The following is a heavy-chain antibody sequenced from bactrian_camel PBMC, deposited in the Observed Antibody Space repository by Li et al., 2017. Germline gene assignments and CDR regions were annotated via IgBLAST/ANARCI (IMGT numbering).Heavy chain of an antibody. V-gene: IGHV3S26*01. D-gene: IGHD5*01. CDR3: AADSVGRCRARGWVERPSVAAYDY. CDR2: IDSDGNVAST. J-gene: IGHJ4*01. Sequence: HVQLVESGGGSVQAGGSLTLSCVASGYTFSYYCLPWFRQRPGEEREGVAAIDSDGNVASTKYADSVKGRFTISKDDLKDTLYLQMNSLKPEDTAMYYCAADSVGRCRARGWVERPSVAAYDYWGQGTQVTVS. CDR1: GYTFSYYC.